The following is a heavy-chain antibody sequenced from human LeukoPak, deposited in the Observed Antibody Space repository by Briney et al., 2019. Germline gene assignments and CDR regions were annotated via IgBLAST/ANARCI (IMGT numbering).Heavy chain of an antibody. V-gene: IGHV3-11*04. Sequence: NPGGSLRLSCEGSGFTFNDYQMMWIRQAPGKGLEWISFISYSWNSIYYAKSVKRRFTVSRHDARNSVYLQMNSLRGEDTAVYYCARDMFFGVVTNRLDPWGQGTLVTVSS. J-gene: IGHJ5*02. CDR3: ARDMFFGVVTNRLDP. CDR1: GFTFNDYQ. D-gene: IGHD3-3*01. CDR2: ISYSWNSI.